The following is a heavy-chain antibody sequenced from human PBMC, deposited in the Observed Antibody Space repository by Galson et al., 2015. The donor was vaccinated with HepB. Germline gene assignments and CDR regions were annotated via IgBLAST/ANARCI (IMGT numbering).Heavy chain of an antibody. J-gene: IGHJ4*02. V-gene: IGHV3-48*01. D-gene: IGHD3-3*01. CDR1: GFTFSDYS. Sequence: SLRLSCAASGFTFSDYSMVWVRQAPGKGLEWVSYIIASSSTIYYADSLKGRFTISRDNAKSSVYLQLNSLRVDDTAVYYCARVAPGVREDFDYWGQGTLVIVSS. CDR2: IIASSSTI. CDR3: ARVAPGVREDFDY.